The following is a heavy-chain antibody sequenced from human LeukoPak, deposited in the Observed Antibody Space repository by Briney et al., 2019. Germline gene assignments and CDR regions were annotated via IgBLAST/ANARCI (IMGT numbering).Heavy chain of an antibody. D-gene: IGHD3-22*01. Sequence: ASAIASCKASGYTFTSYYMHWVRHTPVQALEWIAIINPTGGSTSYAQKFQGRVTMTRDTSTSTVYMELSSLRSEDTAVYYCARDTHYYDSSGSERNFDYWGQGTLVTVSS. CDR1: GYTFTSYY. J-gene: IGHJ4*02. CDR3: ARDTHYYDSSGSERNFDY. CDR2: INPTGGST. V-gene: IGHV1-46*01.